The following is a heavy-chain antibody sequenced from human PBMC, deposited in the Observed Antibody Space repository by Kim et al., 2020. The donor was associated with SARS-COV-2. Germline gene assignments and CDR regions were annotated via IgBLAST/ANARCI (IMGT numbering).Heavy chain of an antibody. CDR1: GFTFSNYG. CDR3: AKDFWNGHYYAFYYYYMDV. V-gene: IGHV3-30*18. D-gene: IGHD3-3*01. J-gene: IGHJ6*03. Sequence: GGSLRLSCAASGFTFSNYGIHWVRQAPGKGLEWLAVISHDGNNHYYPDSVKGRFTISRDSSKNTVYLQMNSLTTEDTAVYYCAKDFWNGHYYAFYYYYMDVWGKGTTVTVSS. CDR2: ISHDGNNH.